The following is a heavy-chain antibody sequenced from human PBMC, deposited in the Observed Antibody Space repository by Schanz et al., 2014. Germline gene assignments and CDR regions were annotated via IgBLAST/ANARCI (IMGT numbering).Heavy chain of an antibody. J-gene: IGHJ4*02. Sequence: EVQVVESGGGLVQPGGSLRLSCTASGFNSDDYAMHWVRQAPGKGLEWVSAISGSGGSTYYADSVKGRFTISRDNSKNTLYLQMNSLRAEDTAVYYCAKYRGYYRVSGSYRELEYWGQGTLVTVSS. CDR2: ISGSGGST. V-gene: IGHV3-23*04. CDR1: GFNSDDYA. D-gene: IGHD3-10*01. CDR3: AKYRGYYRVSGSYRELEY.